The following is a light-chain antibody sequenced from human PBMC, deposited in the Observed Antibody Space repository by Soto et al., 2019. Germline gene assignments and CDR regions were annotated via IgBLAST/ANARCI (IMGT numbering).Light chain of an antibody. CDR1: QSIGTY. CDR3: QQSYSAPRT. CDR2: GAS. J-gene: IGKJ2*01. Sequence: DIQMTKSPSSLPASVGDRISITCRASQSIGTYLSWYQQKPGKAPKLLIYGASNLQSGVPSRFSGSGSETGFTLTISSLQPEDFATYYCQQSYSAPRTFGQGTKVEIK. V-gene: IGKV1-39*01.